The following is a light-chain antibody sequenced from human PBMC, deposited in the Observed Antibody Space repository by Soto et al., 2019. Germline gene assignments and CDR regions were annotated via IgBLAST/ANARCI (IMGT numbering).Light chain of an antibody. CDR2: DVS. V-gene: IGLV2-14*01. CDR3: SSATSSNYV. CDR1: SSDVGGYNY. Sequence: QSVLTQPASVSGSPGQSITISCTGTSSDVGGYNYVSWYQQHPGKAPKLMIYDVSNRPSGVSNRFSGSKSGNTASLTISGLQAEDEADYYCSSATSSNYVFGTGTKVTVL. J-gene: IGLJ1*01.